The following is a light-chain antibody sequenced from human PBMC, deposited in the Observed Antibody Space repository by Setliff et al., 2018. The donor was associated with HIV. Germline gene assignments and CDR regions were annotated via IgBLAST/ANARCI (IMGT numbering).Light chain of an antibody. V-gene: IGLV3-21*04. Sequence: SYELTQPPSVSVAPGKTARITCGGDNIGSKSVHWYQQKPGQAPVVVIYYDNDRPSGIPERFSGSISGNTATLTISRVEAGDEADYFCQVWDTGSDPPCVFAAGTK. CDR2: YDN. J-gene: IGLJ1*01. CDR3: QVWDTGSDPPCV. CDR1: NIGSKS.